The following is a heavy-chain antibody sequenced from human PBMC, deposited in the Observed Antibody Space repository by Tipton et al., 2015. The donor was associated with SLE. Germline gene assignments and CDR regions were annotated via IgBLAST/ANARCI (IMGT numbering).Heavy chain of an antibody. J-gene: IGHJ3*02. D-gene: IGHD6-19*01. CDR1: GGSISSYY. CDR3: ARVRGGWANDASDI. Sequence: LRLSCTVSGGSISSYYWSWIRQPPGKGLEWIGYIYYSGSTNYNPSLKSRVTISVDTSKNQFSLKLSSVTAADTATYYCARVRGGWANDASDIWGQGTMVTVSS. V-gene: IGHV4-59*01. CDR2: IYYSGST.